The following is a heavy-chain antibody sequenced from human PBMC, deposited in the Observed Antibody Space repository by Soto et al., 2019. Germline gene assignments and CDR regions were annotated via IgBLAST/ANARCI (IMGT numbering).Heavy chain of an antibody. V-gene: IGHV4-59*01. CDR1: GGSISSYY. CDR2: IYYSGST. Sequence: SETLSLTCTVSGGSISSYYWSWIRQPPGKGLEWIGYIYYSGSTNYNPSLKSRVTISVDTSKNQFSLKLSSVTAADTAVYYCARGADYDILTGYYYYYYGMDVWGQGTTVTVSS. J-gene: IGHJ6*02. D-gene: IGHD3-9*01. CDR3: ARGADYDILTGYYYYYYGMDV.